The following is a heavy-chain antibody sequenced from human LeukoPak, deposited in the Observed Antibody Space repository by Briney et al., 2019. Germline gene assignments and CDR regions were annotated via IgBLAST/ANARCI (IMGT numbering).Heavy chain of an antibody. Sequence: SETLSLTCTVSGGSISSYYWSWIRQPPGKGLEWIGYIYYSGSTNYNPSLKSRVTISVDTSKNQFSLKLTSVTAADTAVYYCAREGGGRDYSDSSGYYYWGQGTLVTVSS. CDR2: IYYSGST. D-gene: IGHD3-22*01. CDR3: AREGGGRDYSDSSGYYY. V-gene: IGHV4-59*01. J-gene: IGHJ4*02. CDR1: GGSISSYY.